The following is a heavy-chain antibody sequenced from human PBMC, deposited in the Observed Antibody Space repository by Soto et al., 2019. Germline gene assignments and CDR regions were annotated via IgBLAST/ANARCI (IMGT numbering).Heavy chain of an antibody. V-gene: IGHV1-18*01. D-gene: IGHD6-19*01. CDR3: ARVSVDNWFDP. CDR2: ISAYNGNT. Sequence: ASVKVSCKASGYTFTSYGISWVRQAPGQGLEWMGWISAYNGNTNYAQKFQGRVTITADKSTSTAYMELSSLRSEDTAVYYCARVSVDNWFDPWGQGTLVTVSS. J-gene: IGHJ5*02. CDR1: GYTFTSYG.